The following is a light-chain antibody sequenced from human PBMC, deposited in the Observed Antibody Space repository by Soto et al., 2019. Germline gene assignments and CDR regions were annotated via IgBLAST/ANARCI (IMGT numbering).Light chain of an antibody. CDR1: SRDVGGY. Sequence: QSVLTQPASVSGSPGQSITISCTGTSRDVGGYVSWYQQHPGKASKLMIYEVSNRPSGVSNRFSGSKSGNTASLTISGLQAEDEADYYCRSYTSSNTVVFGGGTKVTVL. CDR2: EVS. J-gene: IGLJ2*01. V-gene: IGLV2-14*01. CDR3: RSYTSSNTVV.